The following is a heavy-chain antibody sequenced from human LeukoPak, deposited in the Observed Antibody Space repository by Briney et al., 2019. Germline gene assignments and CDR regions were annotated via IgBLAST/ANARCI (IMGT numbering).Heavy chain of an antibody. J-gene: IGHJ5*02. CDR2: MNPNSGNT. CDR1: GYTFTSYD. D-gene: IGHD6-13*01. CDR3: AREGIAAAGTGNWFDP. V-gene: IGHV1-8*02. Sequence: ASVKVSCKASGYTFTSYDINWVRQATGQGLEWMGWMNPNSGNTGYAQKFQGRVTMTRDMSTSTVYMELSSLRSEDTAVYYCAREGIAAAGTGNWFDPWGQGTLVTVSS.